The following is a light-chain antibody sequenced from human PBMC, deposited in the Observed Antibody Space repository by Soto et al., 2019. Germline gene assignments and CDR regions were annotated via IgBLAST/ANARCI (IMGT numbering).Light chain of an antibody. CDR1: QSVSSY. CDR3: QQRSNWPPGVYT. CDR2: DAS. Sequence: EIVLTQSPVTLSLSPGERATLSCRASQSVSSYLAWYQQKPGQAPRLLIYDASNRATGIPARFSGSGSVTDFTLTISSLEPEDFAVYFCQQRSNWPPGVYTFGQGTKREIK. J-gene: IGKJ2*01. V-gene: IGKV3-11*01.